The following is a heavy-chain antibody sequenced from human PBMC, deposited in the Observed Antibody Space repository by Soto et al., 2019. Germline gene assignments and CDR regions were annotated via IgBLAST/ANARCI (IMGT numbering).Heavy chain of an antibody. CDR2: ITWNSDEI. Sequence: EVQLVESGGGLVQPGRSLRLSCAASGFTFDDYAMHWVRQRPGRGLGWVSGITWNSDEIGYPDSVKGRFSISRDNAKKYLYLQMNSLRPDDTALYSCAASRGFDSSGYSGYYYGMDVWGQGTTVTVSS. J-gene: IGHJ6*02. CDR3: AASRGFDSSGYSGYYYGMDV. D-gene: IGHD3-22*01. V-gene: IGHV3-9*01. CDR1: GFTFDDYA.